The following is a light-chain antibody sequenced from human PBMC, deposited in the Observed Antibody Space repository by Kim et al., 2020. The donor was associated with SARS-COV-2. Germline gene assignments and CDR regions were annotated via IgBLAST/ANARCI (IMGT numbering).Light chain of an antibody. CDR3: QVWDGDSDHPYV. V-gene: IGLV3-21*04. J-gene: IGLJ1*01. Sequence: PGKTAMITCGGNNIGSKSVHWYQQKPGQAPVLVIYYDTDRPSGIPERFSGSNSGNTATLTISGVEAGDEADYYCQVWDGDSDHPYVFGAGTKVTVL. CDR2: YDT. CDR1: NIGSKS.